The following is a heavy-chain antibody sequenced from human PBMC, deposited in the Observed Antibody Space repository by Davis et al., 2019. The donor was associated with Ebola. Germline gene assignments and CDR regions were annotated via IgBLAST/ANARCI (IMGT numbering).Heavy chain of an antibody. CDR1: GYTFAGFY. Sequence: AAPVKVSCKTTGYTFAGFYIHWVRLTPGQGLEWMGRMNPSTGLTNYAQKFRGRVTMTRDTSITTAYMELSSLRSDDTATYFCARGEISIYLYWGQGTLVTVSS. D-gene: IGHD3-10*01. CDR2: MNPSTGLT. J-gene: IGHJ4*02. CDR3: ARGEISIYLY. V-gene: IGHV1-2*06.